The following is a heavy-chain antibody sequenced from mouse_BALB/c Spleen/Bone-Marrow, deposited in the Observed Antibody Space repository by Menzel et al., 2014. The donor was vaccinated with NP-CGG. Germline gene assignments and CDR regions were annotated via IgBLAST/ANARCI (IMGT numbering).Heavy chain of an antibody. Sequence: VKLLESGPQLVRPGASVKISCKASGYSFTSYWKHWVKQRPGQGLEWIGMIDPSDSETRLNQKFKDKATLTVDKSSSTAYMQLSSPTSEDSAVYYCASPSDGNPFAYWGQGTLVTVSA. CDR2: IDPSDSET. CDR1: GYSFTSYW. D-gene: IGHD2-1*01. CDR3: ASPSDGNPFAY. J-gene: IGHJ3*01. V-gene: IGHV1S126*01.